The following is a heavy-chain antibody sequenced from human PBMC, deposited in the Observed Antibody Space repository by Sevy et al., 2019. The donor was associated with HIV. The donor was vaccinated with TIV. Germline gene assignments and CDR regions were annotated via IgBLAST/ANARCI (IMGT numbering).Heavy chain of an antibody. Sequence: GGSLRLSCAASGFIFNSYTMSWVRQAPGKGLEWVSAISGSGGSTYYVDSVKGRFTISRDNFKKTLYLQMNTLRAEDTAVYYCAREDLEDFQHWGQGTLVTVSS. V-gene: IGHV3-23*01. D-gene: IGHD1-1*01. CDR1: GFIFNSYT. CDR3: AREDLEDFQH. J-gene: IGHJ1*01. CDR2: ISGSGGST.